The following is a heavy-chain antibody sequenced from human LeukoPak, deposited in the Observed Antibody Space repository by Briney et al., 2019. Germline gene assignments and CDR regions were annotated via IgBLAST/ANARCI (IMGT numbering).Heavy chain of an antibody. V-gene: IGHV4-30-4*01. CDR1: GGSISSGDYY. J-gene: IGHJ3*02. Sequence: PSETLSLTCTVSGGSISSGDYYWSWIRQPPGKGLEWIGYIYYSGSTYYNPSLKSRVTISVDTSKNQFSLKLSSVTAADTAVYYCARAPRGGGSYYRRIDAFDIWGQGTMVTVSS. D-gene: IGHD1-26*01. CDR2: IYYSGST. CDR3: ARAPRGGGSYYRRIDAFDI.